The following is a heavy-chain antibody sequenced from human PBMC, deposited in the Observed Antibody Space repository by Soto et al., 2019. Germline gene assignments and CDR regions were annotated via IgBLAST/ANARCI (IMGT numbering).Heavy chain of an antibody. D-gene: IGHD3-10*01. CDR1: GGSFSDYY. Sequence: QVRLQQWGAGLLKPSETLPLTCAVYGGSFSDYYWSWIRQPPGKGLEWIGEINHSGSTNYNPSLKTLVTISVDPSKNQFSLKLNSVTAADTAVYYCAREVPSRYFDLWGRGTPVTVSS. CDR2: INHSGST. CDR3: AREVPSRYFDL. J-gene: IGHJ2*01. V-gene: IGHV4-34*01.